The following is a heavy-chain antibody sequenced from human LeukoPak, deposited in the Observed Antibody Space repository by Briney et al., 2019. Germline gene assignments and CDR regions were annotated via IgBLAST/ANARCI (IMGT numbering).Heavy chain of an antibody. V-gene: IGHV3-23*01. CDR1: GYTFSSYA. CDR3: AKVSYYYDSSGDDY. CDR2: ISGSGGST. D-gene: IGHD3-22*01. J-gene: IGHJ4*02. Sequence: PGGSLRLSCAASGYTFSSYAMSWVRQAPGKGREWVSAISGSGGSTYYADSVKGRFTISRDNSKNTLYLQMNSLRAEDTAVYHCAKVSYYYDSSGDDYWGQGTLVTVSS.